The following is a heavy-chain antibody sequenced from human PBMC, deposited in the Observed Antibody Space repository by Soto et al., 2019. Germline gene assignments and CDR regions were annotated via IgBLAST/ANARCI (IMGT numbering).Heavy chain of an antibody. D-gene: IGHD6-13*01. J-gene: IGHJ6*02. CDR2: IRSKAYGGTT. V-gene: IGHV3-49*03. CDR3: TKYTYTSRYAYYGMDV. CDR1: GFTFDDYA. Sequence: PGGSLRLSCTTSGFTFDDYAMSWSRQAPGKGLEWVGVIRSKAYGGTTDYAASVKGRFTISRDDSKSIAYLQMNSLKSEDTGVYYCTKYTYTSRYAYYGMDVWGHGTTVTVSS.